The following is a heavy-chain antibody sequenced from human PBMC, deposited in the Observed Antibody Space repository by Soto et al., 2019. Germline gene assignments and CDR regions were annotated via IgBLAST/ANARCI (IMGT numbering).Heavy chain of an antibody. J-gene: IGHJ4*02. CDR1: GYTFTNYG. Sequence: QVQLVQSGAEVREPGASVKVSCKASGYTFTNYGVSWVRQAPGQGLEWMGWIGGYKGNTNYAQKLQGRVTLTTDTSTSTAYMELSSLRYEDTAVYYCAPHTLDTGMPSGYWGQGTLVTVSS. CDR3: APHTLDTGMPSGY. V-gene: IGHV1-18*01. CDR2: IGGYKGNT. D-gene: IGHD5-18*01.